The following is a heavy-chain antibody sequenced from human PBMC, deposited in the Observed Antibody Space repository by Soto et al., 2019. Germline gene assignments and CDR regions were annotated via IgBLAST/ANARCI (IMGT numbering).Heavy chain of an antibody. CDR1: GGSFIGYY. J-gene: IGHJ4*02. V-gene: IGHV4-34*01. CDR3: ARGDDYICGSYRYYYFDY. Sequence: SETLSLTCAVYGGSFIGYYWSWILQPPWKGLEWIGEINHSGSTNYNPSLKSRVTISVDTSKNQFSLKLSSVTAADTAVYYCARGDDYICGSYRYYYFDYWGQGTLVTVSS. CDR2: INHSGST. D-gene: IGHD3-16*02.